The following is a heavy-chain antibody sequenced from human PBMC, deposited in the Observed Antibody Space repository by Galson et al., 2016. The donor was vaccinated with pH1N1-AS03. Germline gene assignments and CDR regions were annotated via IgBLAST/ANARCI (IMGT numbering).Heavy chain of an antibody. V-gene: IGHV5-10-1*01. Sequence: QSGAEVKKPGESLRISCKGSGYSFPSYWVGWVRQMPGKGLEWMGRIDPRDSYTNYSPSFQGHVTVSADKSINTVFLEWNSLRASDTAIYYCARRVSLTGREFDSWGRGTQVTVSS. CDR1: GYSFPSYW. D-gene: IGHD3-9*01. J-gene: IGHJ5*01. CDR3: ARRVSLTGREFDS. CDR2: IDPRDSYT.